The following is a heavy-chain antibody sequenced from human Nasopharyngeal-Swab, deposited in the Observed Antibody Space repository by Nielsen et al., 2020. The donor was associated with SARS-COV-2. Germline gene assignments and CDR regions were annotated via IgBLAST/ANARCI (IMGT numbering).Heavy chain of an antibody. V-gene: IGHV3-66*03. Sequence: GGSLRLSCAASGFTVNGNFMTWVRQAPGKGLEWVSLIYSSGGTHYADSVKGRFTISRDNSNNTLYLQMNSLRPDDTAVYYCARDGYSYDDAFDIWGQGTLVTVSS. J-gene: IGHJ3*02. CDR3: ARDGYSYDDAFDI. D-gene: IGHD5-18*01. CDR2: IYSSGGT. CDR1: GFTVNGNF.